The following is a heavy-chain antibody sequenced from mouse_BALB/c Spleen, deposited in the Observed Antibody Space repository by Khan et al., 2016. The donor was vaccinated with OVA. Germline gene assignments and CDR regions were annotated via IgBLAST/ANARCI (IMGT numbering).Heavy chain of an antibody. CDR2: INPYNDGT. V-gene: IGHV1S136*01. CDR1: GYTFTSYV. CDR3: ARRDYYGSSSFAY. Sequence: VQLQQSGPELVKPGASVKMSCKASGYTFTSYVMHWVKQKPGQGLEWIGYINPYNDGTKYNEKFKGKATLPSDKSSSTAYMELSSLPSEDSAVYDCARRDYYGSSSFAYWGQGTLVTVSA. D-gene: IGHD1-1*01. J-gene: IGHJ3*01.